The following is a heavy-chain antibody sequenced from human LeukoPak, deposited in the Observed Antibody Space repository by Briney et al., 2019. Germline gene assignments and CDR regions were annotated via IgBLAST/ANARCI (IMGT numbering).Heavy chain of an antibody. CDR2: INPSGGST. CDR3: ARDQTITMVRGTLNHAFDI. D-gene: IGHD3-10*01. CDR1: GYTFTSYY. Sequence: ASVKVSCKASGYTFTSYYMHWVRHAPGQGLEWMGIINPSGGSTSYAKKFQGRVTITRDTSTSTVYMELSSLRSEDTAVYYCARDQTITMVRGTLNHAFDIWGQGTMVTVSS. V-gene: IGHV1-46*01. J-gene: IGHJ3*02.